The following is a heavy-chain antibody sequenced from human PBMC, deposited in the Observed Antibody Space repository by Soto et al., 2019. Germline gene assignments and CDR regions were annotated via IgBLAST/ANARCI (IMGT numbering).Heavy chain of an antibody. CDR3: ARGSSSSSWYFDL. D-gene: IGHD6-6*01. CDR1: GFTVSSNY. V-gene: IGHV3-53*04. J-gene: IGHJ2*01. CDR2: SYSVCST. Sequence: GGSLRLSCAASGFTVSSNYMSWVRQAPGKGLEWVSVSYSVCSTYYADSVKGRVTISRHNSKNTLYLQMNSLRAEDTAVYYCARGSSSSSWYFDLWGRGTLVTVSS.